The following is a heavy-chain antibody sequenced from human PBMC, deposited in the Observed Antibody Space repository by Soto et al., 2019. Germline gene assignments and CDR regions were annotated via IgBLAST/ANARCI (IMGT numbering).Heavy chain of an antibody. V-gene: IGHV3-33*01. CDR1: GFTFSNFA. D-gene: IGHD1-1*01. J-gene: IGHJ4*02. CDR3: VRGRTGLQDYFDF. CDR2: IWYDGSGK. Sequence: PGGSLRLSCSASGFTFSNFAMHWVRQAPGKGLEWVAVIWYDGSGKYYADSVKGRFTISRDNSKNTLYLQVNSLRAEDTAVYYCVRGRTGLQDYFDFWGQGTLVTVSS.